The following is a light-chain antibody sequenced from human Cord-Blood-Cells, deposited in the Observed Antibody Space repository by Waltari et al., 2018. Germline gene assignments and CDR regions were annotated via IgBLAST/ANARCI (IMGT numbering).Light chain of an antibody. CDR2: GAS. V-gene: IGKV3-15*01. CDR1: QSVSSN. J-gene: IGKJ4*01. Sequence: EIVMTQSPATLSVSPGERATISCRASQSVSSNLAWYQQKPGQAPRILIYGASTRATGIPARFSGSGSGTEFTLTISSLQSEDFAVYYCQQYNNWPPTFGGGTKVEIK. CDR3: QQYNNWPPT.